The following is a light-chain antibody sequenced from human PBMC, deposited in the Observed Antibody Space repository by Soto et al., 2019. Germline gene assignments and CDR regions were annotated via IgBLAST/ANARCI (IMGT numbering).Light chain of an antibody. V-gene: IGKV1-5*03. CDR2: KAS. CDR1: QTISSW. Sequence: DIQMTQSPSTLSGSVGDRVTITCRASQTISSWLAWYQQKPGKAPKLLIYKASTLKSGFPSRFSCSGSGTEFTHTISSLQPDDFATYYCQHYNSYSEAFGQGTKLDIK. J-gene: IGKJ1*01. CDR3: QHYNSYSEA.